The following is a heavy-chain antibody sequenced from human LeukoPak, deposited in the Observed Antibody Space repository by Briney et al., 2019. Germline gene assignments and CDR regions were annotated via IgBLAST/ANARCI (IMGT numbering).Heavy chain of an antibody. J-gene: IGHJ5*02. V-gene: IGHV4-59*01. D-gene: IGHD6-19*01. Sequence: PSETLSLTCTVSGGSISSYYWSWIRQPPGKGLEWIGYIYYSGSINYNPSLASRVTISVDTSKNQFSLKLSSVTAADAAVYYCARGFHSSGWYKPCDPWGQGTLVTVSS. CDR2: IYYSGSI. CDR1: GGSISSYY. CDR3: ARGFHSSGWYKPCDP.